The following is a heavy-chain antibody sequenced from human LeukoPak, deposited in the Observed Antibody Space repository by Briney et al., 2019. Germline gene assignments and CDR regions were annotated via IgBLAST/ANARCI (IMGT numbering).Heavy chain of an antibody. V-gene: IGHV1-69*04. D-gene: IGHD3-3*01. CDR3: AREGRRDFWSGYLYGMDV. CDR1: GGTFSSYT. Sequence: SVKVSCKASGGTFSSYTISWVRQAPGQGLEWMGRIIPILGIANYARKFQGRVTITADKSTSTAYMELSSLRSEDTAVYYCAREGRRDFWSGYLYGMDVWGQGTTVTVSS. J-gene: IGHJ6*02. CDR2: IIPILGIA.